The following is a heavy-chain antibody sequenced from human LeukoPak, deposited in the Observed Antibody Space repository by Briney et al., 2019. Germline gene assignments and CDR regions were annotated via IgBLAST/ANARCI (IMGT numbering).Heavy chain of an antibody. V-gene: IGHV1-2*02. Sequence: VASVKVSCKASGYTFTGYYMHWVRQAPGQGLEWMGWINPNSGGTSYAQKFQGRVTMTRDTSISTAYMELSRLRSDDTAVYYCARDMSSGYYYGFDYWGQGTLVTVSS. CDR3: ARDMSSGYYYGFDY. J-gene: IGHJ4*02. CDR2: INPNSGGT. D-gene: IGHD3-22*01. CDR1: GYTFTGYY.